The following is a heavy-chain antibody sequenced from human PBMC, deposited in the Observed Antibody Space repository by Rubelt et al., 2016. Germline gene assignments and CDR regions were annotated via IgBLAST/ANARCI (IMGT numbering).Heavy chain of an antibody. CDR3: ARGDRGTGSHLMAYYFHY. D-gene: IGHD2-15*01. V-gene: IGHV4-34*01. J-gene: IGHJ4*02. Sequence: QVQVQQWGAGLLKPSETLSLTCAVYGGSFSGYSWSWIRQPPGKGLEWIGEINHSGSTNYNPSLKSRVTISVDTSKNHFSLRRIAVTAADTAVDYCARGDRGTGSHLMAYYFHYWGQGTLVTVSS. CDR1: GGSFSGYS. CDR2: INHSGST.